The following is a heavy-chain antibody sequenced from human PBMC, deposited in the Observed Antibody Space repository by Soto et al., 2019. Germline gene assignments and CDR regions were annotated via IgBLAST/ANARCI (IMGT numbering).Heavy chain of an antibody. CDR1: GYSFAGYW. D-gene: IGHD3-3*01. CDR2: IDPSDSQT. J-gene: IGHJ4*02. CDR3: ASQISYSDSGPYIQNNCDS. Sequence: GESLKISCKGSGYSFAGYWITWVRQMPGKGLEWMGRIDPSDSQTYYSPSFRGHVTISAAKSITTVFLQWSSLRASDTAMYYFASQISYSDSGPYIQNNCDSWGQGTLVTVFS. V-gene: IGHV5-10-1*01.